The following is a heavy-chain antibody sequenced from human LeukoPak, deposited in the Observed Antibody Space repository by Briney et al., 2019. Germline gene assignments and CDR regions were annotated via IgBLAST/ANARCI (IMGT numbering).Heavy chain of an antibody. CDR3: ARERSYYYDSSGFVSYFDY. CDR2: IYSGGST. V-gene: IGHV3-53*01. CDR1: GFTVSSNY. Sequence: AGGSLRLSCAASGFTVSSNYMSWVRQAPGKGLEGVSVIYSGGSTYYADSVKGRFTISRDNYKNKLYLQMNSLRAEDTAVYYCARERSYYYDSSGFVSYFDYWGQGTLVTVSS. D-gene: IGHD3-22*01. J-gene: IGHJ4*02.